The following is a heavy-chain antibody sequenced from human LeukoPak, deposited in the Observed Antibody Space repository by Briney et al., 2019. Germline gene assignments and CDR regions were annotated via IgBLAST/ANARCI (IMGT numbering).Heavy chain of an antibody. CDR3: ARLGGYCSSTSCLALDY. J-gene: IGHJ4*02. CDR1: GFTFSSYW. CDR2: IKQDGSEK. D-gene: IGHD2-2*01. Sequence: GGSLRLSCAASGFTFSSYWMSWVRQAPGKGLEWVANIKQDGSEKYYVDSVKGRFTTSRDNAKNSLYLQMNSLRAEDTAVYYCARLGGYCSSTSCLALDYWGQGTLVTVSS. V-gene: IGHV3-7*01.